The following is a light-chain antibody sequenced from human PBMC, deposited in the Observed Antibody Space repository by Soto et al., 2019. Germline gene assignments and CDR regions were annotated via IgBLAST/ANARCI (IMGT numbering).Light chain of an antibody. Sequence: EIVLTQSPATLSLSPGERATLSCRASQSVSSYLALYQQKPGQAPRLLIYDASNRATGIPARFSGSGSGTDFTLTISSLEPEDFAVYYCQQRSNWPPTVTFGQGTRLEIK. CDR1: QSVSSY. V-gene: IGKV3-11*01. J-gene: IGKJ5*01. CDR3: QQRSNWPPTVT. CDR2: DAS.